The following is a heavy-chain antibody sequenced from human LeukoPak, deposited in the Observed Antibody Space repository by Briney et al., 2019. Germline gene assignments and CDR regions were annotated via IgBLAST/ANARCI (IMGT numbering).Heavy chain of an antibody. CDR3: ARDPSCSGGSCYSEGVNWFDP. J-gene: IGHJ5*02. D-gene: IGHD2-15*01. CDR2: IYSGGST. Sequence: GGSLRLSCAASGFTVSSNYMSWVRQAPGKGLERVSVIYSGGSTYYADSVKGRFTISRDNSKNTLYLQMNSLRAEDTAVYYCARDPSCSGGSCYSEGVNWFDPWGQGTLVTVSS. V-gene: IGHV3-53*01. CDR1: GFTVSSNY.